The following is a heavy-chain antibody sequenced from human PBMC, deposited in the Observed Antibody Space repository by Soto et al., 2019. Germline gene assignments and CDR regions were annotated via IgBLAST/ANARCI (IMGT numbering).Heavy chain of an antibody. V-gene: IGHV4-31*03. Sequence: QVQLQESGPGLVKPSQTLSLTCTVSGGSISSGGYYWSWIRQHPGKGLEWIGYIYYRGSTYYNPSLESRVTISADTSKNQFSLKLYSVTAADTAVYYCARAAAVALVDNWGQGTLVTVSS. CDR1: GGSISSGGYY. D-gene: IGHD6-19*01. CDR3: ARAAAVALVDN. J-gene: IGHJ4*02. CDR2: IYYRGST.